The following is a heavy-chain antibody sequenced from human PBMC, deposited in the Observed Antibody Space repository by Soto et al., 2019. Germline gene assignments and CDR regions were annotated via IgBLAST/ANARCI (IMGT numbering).Heavy chain of an antibody. Sequence: PGGSLRLSCAASGFTFSSYGMHWVRQAPGKGLEWGAVISYDGSNKYYADSVKGRFTISRDNSKNTLYLQMNSLRAEDTAVHYCAKDGASIAVAGYYFDYWGQGTLVTVSS. D-gene: IGHD6-19*01. J-gene: IGHJ4*02. CDR3: AKDGASIAVAGYYFDY. CDR1: GFTFSSYG. CDR2: ISYDGSNK. V-gene: IGHV3-30*18.